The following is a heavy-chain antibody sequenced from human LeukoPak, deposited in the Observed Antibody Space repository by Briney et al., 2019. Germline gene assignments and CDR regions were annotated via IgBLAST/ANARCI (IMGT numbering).Heavy chain of an antibody. CDR1: GYNFSNYG. D-gene: IGHD6-13*01. J-gene: IGHJ4*02. Sequence: GESLKISCKGSGYNFSNYGIGWVRQMPGKGLEWMGLIDPGDSHAIYSPSFQGQVTISADKSIIAAYLQWSSLKASDTAMYYCARLGVGGGLEAVYIWGRGTLLTVSS. CDR3: ARLGVGGGLEAVYI. CDR2: IDPGDSHA. V-gene: IGHV5-51*01.